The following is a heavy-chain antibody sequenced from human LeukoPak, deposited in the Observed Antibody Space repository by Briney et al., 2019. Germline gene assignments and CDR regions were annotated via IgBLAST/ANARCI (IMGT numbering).Heavy chain of an antibody. Sequence: SETLSLTCTVSGGSISSGSYYWSWIRQPAGKGLEWIGRIYTSGSTNYNPSLKSRVTISVDTSKNQFSLKLSSLTAADTAVYCCARSLHISAPFDVRGQGTLVTVSS. J-gene: IGHJ4*02. CDR1: GGSISSGSYY. CDR3: ARSLHISAPFDV. V-gene: IGHV4-61*02. CDR2: IYTSGST. D-gene: IGHD2-21*01.